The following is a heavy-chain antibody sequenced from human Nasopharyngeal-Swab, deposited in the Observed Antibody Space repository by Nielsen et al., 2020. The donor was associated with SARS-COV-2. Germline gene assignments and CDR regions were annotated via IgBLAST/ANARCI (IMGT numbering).Heavy chain of an antibody. CDR2: INHSGRA. CDR3: ARVREMTATFYYYYGLDV. D-gene: IGHD2-21*02. V-gene: IGHV4-34*01. J-gene: IGHJ6*02. Sequence: SQTLSLTCAVYVGSLSGFYSSWIRQPPRRGLEWIGEINHSGRANHNPSLTSRVTISIDTSKNQFSLKLSSLTAADTAVYYCARVREMTATFYYYYGLDVWGLGTTVTVSS. CDR1: VGSLSGFY.